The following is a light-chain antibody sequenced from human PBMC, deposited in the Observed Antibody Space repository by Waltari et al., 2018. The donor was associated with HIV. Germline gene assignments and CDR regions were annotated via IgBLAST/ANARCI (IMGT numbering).Light chain of an antibody. CDR1: NSNLGTRP. J-gene: IGLJ2*01. Sequence: QSVLTQPPSASGTPGQRVTISCSGSNSNLGTRPVNWYQQLAGSAPKLLIYRSDLRPSGVPDRFAGSKSATSASLAISGLQSEDEATYYCASWDDSLNGVIFGGGTELTVL. CDR3: ASWDDSLNGVI. CDR2: RSD. V-gene: IGLV1-44*01.